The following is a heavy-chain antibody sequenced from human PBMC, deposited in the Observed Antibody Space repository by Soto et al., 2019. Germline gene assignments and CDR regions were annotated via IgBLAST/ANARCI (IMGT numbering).Heavy chain of an antibody. Sequence: PSETLSLTCTVSGGSISSSSYYWGWIRQPPGKGLEWIGSIYYSGSTYYNPSLKSRVTISVDTSKNQFSLKLSSVTAADTAVYYCARKGAGIQLWFGNQPSYYFDYWGQGTLVTVSS. CDR2: IYYSGST. D-gene: IGHD5-18*01. CDR3: ARKGAGIQLWFGNQPSYYFDY. V-gene: IGHV4-39*01. J-gene: IGHJ4*02. CDR1: GGSISSSSYY.